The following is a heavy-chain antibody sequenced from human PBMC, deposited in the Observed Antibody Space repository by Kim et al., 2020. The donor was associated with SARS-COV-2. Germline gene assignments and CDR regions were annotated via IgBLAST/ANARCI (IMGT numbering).Heavy chain of an antibody. CDR3: ARSAGGYSSSTSCHKGYYGMGV. CDR2: INHSGST. CDR1: GGSFSGYY. D-gene: IGHD2-2*01. Sequence: SETLSLTCAVYGGSFSGYYWSWIRQPPGKGLEWIGEINHSGSTNYNPSLKSRVTISVDTSKNQFSLKLSSVTAADTAVYYCARSAGGYSSSTSCHKGYYGMGVWGQGTTVTVSS. V-gene: IGHV4-34*01. J-gene: IGHJ6*02.